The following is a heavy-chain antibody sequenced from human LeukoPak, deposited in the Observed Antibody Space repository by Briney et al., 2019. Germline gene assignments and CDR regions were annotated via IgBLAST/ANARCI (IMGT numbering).Heavy chain of an antibody. J-gene: IGHJ6*03. D-gene: IGHD5-24*01. CDR3: ARDKMAYYYYYMDV. V-gene: IGHV1-69*13. CDR1: RGTFSSYA. CDR2: IIPIFGTA. Sequence: SVKVSCTASRGTFSSYAISWVRQAPGQGLEWMGGIIPIFGTANYAQKFQGRVTITADESTSTAYMELSSLRSEDTAVYYCARDKMAYYYYYMDVWGKGTTVTVSS.